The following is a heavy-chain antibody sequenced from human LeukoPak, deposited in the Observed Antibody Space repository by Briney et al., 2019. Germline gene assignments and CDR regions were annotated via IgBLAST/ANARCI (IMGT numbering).Heavy chain of an antibody. CDR3: ARVGVGRGESSSWYFLVDY. CDR2: ISAYNGNT. D-gene: IGHD6-13*01. CDR1: GYTFTSYG. V-gene: IGHV1-18*01. J-gene: IGHJ4*02. Sequence: ASVKVSCEASGYTFTSYGISWVRQAPGQGLEWMGWISAYNGNTNYAQKLQGRVTMTTDTSTSTAYMELRSLRSDDTAVYYCARVGVGRGESSSWYFLVDYWGQGTLVTVSS.